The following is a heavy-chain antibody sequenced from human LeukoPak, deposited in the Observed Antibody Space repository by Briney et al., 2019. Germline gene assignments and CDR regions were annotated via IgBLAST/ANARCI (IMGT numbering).Heavy chain of an antibody. CDR1: GGTFSSYA. D-gene: IGHD5-24*01. J-gene: IGHJ4*02. CDR2: IIPIFGTA. CDR3: ARRRDGYNYGYFDY. Sequence: GSSVKVSCTASGGTFSSYAISWVRQAPGQGLEWMGGIIPIFGTANYAQKFQGRVTITADESTSTAYMELSSLRSEDTAVYYCARRRDGYNYGYFDYWGQGTLVTVSS. V-gene: IGHV1-69*01.